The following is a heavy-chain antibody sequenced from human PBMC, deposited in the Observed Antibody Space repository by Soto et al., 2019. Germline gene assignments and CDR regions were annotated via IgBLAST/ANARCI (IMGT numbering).Heavy chain of an antibody. Sequence: SETRSLTCTVSGGSISSYYWSWIRQPPGKGLEWIGYIYYSGSTNYNPSLKSRVTISVDTSKNQFSLQLSSVTAADTAVYYCARVGYRSGWPFDYWGQGTLVTVSS. D-gene: IGHD6-19*01. CDR1: GGSISSYY. CDR3: ARVGYRSGWPFDY. J-gene: IGHJ4*02. CDR2: IYYSGST. V-gene: IGHV4-59*01.